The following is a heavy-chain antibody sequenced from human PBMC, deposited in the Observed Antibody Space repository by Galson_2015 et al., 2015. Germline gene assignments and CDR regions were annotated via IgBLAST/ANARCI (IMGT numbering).Heavy chain of an antibody. J-gene: IGHJ4*02. V-gene: IGHV3-7*03. Sequence: SLRISCAASGFTFSDYFMTWVRQAPGKGLEWVANIDQDGSEKNYVDSVKARFTISRDNAKNSLNLQMDNLRAEDTAVYYCAGGLGWSSDYWGPGTLVTVSS. CDR2: IDQDGSEK. D-gene: IGHD6-19*01. CDR3: AGGLGWSSDY. CDR1: GFTFSDYF.